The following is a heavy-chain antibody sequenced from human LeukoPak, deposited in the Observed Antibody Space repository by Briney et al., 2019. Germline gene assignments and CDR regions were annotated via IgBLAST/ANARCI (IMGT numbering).Heavy chain of an antibody. CDR3: ARGPVMRAFDI. Sequence: GGSLRLSCAASGFTFSSYGMHWVRQAPGKGLEWVAVISYDGSNKYYADSVKGRFTISRDNAKNTLYLQMNSLRAEDTAVYYCARGPVMRAFDIWGQGTMVTVSS. J-gene: IGHJ3*02. D-gene: IGHD2-21*01. V-gene: IGHV3-30*03. CDR2: ISYDGSNK. CDR1: GFTFSSYG.